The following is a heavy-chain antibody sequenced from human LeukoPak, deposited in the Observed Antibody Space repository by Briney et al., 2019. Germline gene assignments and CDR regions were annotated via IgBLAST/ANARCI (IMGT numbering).Heavy chain of an antibody. V-gene: IGHV1-69*06. CDR1: GGTFSSYA. CDR2: IIPIFGTA. J-gene: IGHJ6*03. D-gene: IGHD2-2*01. CDR3: ARNHVVPAAKLAYYYYYYMDV. Sequence: VASVKVSCKASGGTFSSYAISWVRQAPGQGLEWMGGIIPIFGTANYAQKFQGRVTITADKSTSTAYMELSSLRSEDTAVYYCARNHVVPAAKLAYYYYYYMDVWGKGTTVTVSS.